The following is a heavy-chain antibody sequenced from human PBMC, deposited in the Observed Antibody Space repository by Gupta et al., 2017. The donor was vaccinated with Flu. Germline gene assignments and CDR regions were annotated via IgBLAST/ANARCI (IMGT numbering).Heavy chain of an antibody. V-gene: IGHV1-69*06. CDR3: VSTGVNEQQLVSDYYYGMDV. CDR1: GGTFSSYA. CDR2: IILIFGTA. J-gene: IGHJ6*02. Sequence: QVQLVQSGAEVKKPGSSVKVSCKASGGTFSSYAISWVRQAPGQGLEWMGGIILIFGTANYAQKFQGRVTITADKSTSTAYMELSSLRSDDTAVYYCVSTGVNEQQLVSDYYYGMDVWGQGTTVTVSS. D-gene: IGHD6-13*01.